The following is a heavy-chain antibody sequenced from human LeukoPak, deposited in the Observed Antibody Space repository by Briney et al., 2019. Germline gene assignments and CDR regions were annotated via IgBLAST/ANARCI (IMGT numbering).Heavy chain of an antibody. D-gene: IGHD3-22*01. CDR3: QSSGYYYGAFDI. J-gene: IGHJ3*02. CDR1: GFNFYDYA. CDR2: ISWNSGSI. V-gene: IGHV3-9*01. Sequence: GRSLRLSCAASGFNFYDYAMHWVRQAPGKGLGWVSGISWNSGSIGYADSVKCRFTISRDNAKNSLYLQMNSLRAEDTALYYCQSSGYYYGAFDIWGQGTMVTVSS.